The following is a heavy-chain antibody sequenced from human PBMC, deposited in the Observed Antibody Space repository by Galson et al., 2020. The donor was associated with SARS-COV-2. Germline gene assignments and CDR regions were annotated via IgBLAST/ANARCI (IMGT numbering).Heavy chain of an antibody. CDR2: ISPYNGYT. V-gene: IGHV1-18*01. Sequence: ASVKVSCKASGYTFSNYGITWVRQAPGQGLEWMGWISPYNGYTNYAQNLQGRVTMTTDTSTSTAYMELRSLRSDDTAVYYCARGAPSGYLLDYWGQGSLVTVSS. CDR3: ARGAPSGYLLDY. CDR1: GYTFSNYG. J-gene: IGHJ4*02. D-gene: IGHD3-9*01.